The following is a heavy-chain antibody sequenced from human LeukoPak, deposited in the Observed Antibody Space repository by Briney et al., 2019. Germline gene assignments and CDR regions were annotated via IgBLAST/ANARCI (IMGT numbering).Heavy chain of an antibody. Sequence: GGSLRLSCAASGVTFRNYAMSWVRQAPGKGLEGVSGISVSGGSTYYADSVKGRVTISRDNSKNTLYLQMNSLRAEDTAVYYCAKVNWDDAFDIWGQGTMVTVSS. J-gene: IGHJ3*02. CDR3: AKVNWDDAFDI. CDR2: ISVSGGST. D-gene: IGHD1-1*01. V-gene: IGHV3-23*01. CDR1: GVTFRNYA.